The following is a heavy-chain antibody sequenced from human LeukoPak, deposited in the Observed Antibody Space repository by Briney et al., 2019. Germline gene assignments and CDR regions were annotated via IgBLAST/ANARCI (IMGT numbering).Heavy chain of an antibody. CDR3: AKRPVAGDHFDY. CDR1: GFTFSSYA. CDR2: ISGSGGST. Sequence: GGSLRLSCAASGFTFSSYAMSWVRQAPGKGLEWVSAISGSGGSTYYADSVKGRFTISRDNSKYTLYLQMNSLRAEDTAVYYCAKRPVAGDHFDYWGQGTLVTVSS. J-gene: IGHJ4*02. D-gene: IGHD6-19*01. V-gene: IGHV3-23*01.